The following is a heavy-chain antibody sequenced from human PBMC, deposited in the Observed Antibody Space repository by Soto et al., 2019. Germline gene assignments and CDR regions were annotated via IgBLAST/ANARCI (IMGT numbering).Heavy chain of an antibody. CDR3: ARDRRIAARHPPGGFDP. CDR1: GFTFSSYG. CDR2: ISYDGSNK. V-gene: IGHV3-30*19. J-gene: IGHJ5*02. Sequence: GCLVRYGAASGFTFSSYGMHWVRQAPGKGLEWVAVISYDGSNKYYADSVKGRFTISRDNSKNTLYLQMNSLRAEDTAVYYCARDRRIAARHPPGGFDPWGQGTLVTVYS. D-gene: IGHD6-6*01.